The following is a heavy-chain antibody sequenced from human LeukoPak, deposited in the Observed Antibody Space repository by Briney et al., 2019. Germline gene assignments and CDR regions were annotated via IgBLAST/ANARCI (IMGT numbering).Heavy chain of an antibody. V-gene: IGHV4-59*01. D-gene: IGHD6-13*01. CDR2: IYYSGST. J-gene: IGHJ2*01. CDR1: NGSMTNNY. Sequence: SETLSLTCTVSNGSMTNNYWSWIRQPPGKGLEWIGYIYYSGSTNYNPSLKSRVTISVDTSKNQFSLKLSSVTAADTAVYYCARGGGIAAAGIGLAREWYFDLWGRGTLVTVSS. CDR3: ARGGGIAAAGIGLAREWYFDL.